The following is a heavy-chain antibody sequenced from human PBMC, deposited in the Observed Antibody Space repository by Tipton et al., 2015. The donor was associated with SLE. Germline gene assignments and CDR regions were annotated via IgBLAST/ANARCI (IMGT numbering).Heavy chain of an antibody. CDR1: GGSINNYY. Sequence: TLSLTCSVSGGSINNYYWNWIRQTQGKGLEWIGYIYSSGGTDYNPSLKSRLTISVETSKNQFSLQLPSLTAADTAVYYCARGAAGPEYFSYWGQGTLVTFSS. CDR2: IYSSGGT. CDR3: ARGAAGPEYFSY. J-gene: IGHJ4*02. V-gene: IGHV4-4*08. D-gene: IGHD6-13*01.